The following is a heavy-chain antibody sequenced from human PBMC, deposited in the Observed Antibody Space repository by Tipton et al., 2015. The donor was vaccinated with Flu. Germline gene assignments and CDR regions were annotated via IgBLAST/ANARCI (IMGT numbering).Heavy chain of an antibody. CDR2: IFPHDSDT. Sequence: VQLVQSGAEVKKSGESLRISCEGSGYSFTNYWIGWVRQVPGKGLEWMGIIFPHDSDTTYSQSFEGQVTISADRSNRVAYLHWSSLRASDTAMYYCARSAVRYSSSFDFWSQGTLVTVSS. CDR1: GYSFTNYW. D-gene: IGHD6-13*01. CDR3: ARSAVRYSSSFDF. V-gene: IGHV5-51*03. J-gene: IGHJ4*02.